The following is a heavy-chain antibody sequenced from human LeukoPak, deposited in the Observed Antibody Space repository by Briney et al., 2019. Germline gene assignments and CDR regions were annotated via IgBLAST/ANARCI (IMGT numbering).Heavy chain of an antibody. J-gene: IGHJ4*02. Sequence: SETLSLTCTVSGYSISSGYYWGWIRQPPGKGLEWIGSIYHSGSTYYNPSLKSRVTISVDTSKNQFSLKLSSVTAADTAVYYCARLLTVGYSSSLIDYWGQGTLVTVSS. D-gene: IGHD6-13*01. CDR3: ARLLTVGYSSSLIDY. CDR2: IYHSGST. CDR1: GYSISSGYY. V-gene: IGHV4-38-2*02.